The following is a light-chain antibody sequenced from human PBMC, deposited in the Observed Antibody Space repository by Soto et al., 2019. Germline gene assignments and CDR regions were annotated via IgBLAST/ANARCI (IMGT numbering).Light chain of an antibody. CDR1: NIGSKS. Sequence: SYERTQPPSVSVAPGKTARITCGGNNIGSKSVHWYQQKPGQAPVLVIYYDSDRPSGIPERFSGSNSGNTATLTISRVEAGDEADYYCQVWDSSSDHAVFGGGTQLTVL. V-gene: IGLV3-21*04. CDR3: QVWDSSSDHAV. J-gene: IGLJ7*01. CDR2: YDS.